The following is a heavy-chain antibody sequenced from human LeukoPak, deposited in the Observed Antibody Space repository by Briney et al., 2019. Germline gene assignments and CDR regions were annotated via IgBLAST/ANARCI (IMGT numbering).Heavy chain of an antibody. CDR1: GFTFSSYA. V-gene: IGHV3-23*01. J-gene: IGHJ6*02. CDR3: AKDQELWFEPIYYYYGMDV. Sequence: GGSLRLSCAASGFTFSSYAMSWVRQAAGKGLEWVSAISGSGGSTYHADSVKGRFTISRDNAKNTLYLQMNSLRAEDTAVYYCAKDQELWFEPIYYYYGMDVWGQGTTVTVSS. CDR2: ISGSGGST. D-gene: IGHD3-10*01.